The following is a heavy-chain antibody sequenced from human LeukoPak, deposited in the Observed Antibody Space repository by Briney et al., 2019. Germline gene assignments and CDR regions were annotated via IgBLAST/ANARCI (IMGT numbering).Heavy chain of an antibody. Sequence: GGSLRLSCAASGFTFSNAWMNWVRQAPGEGLDWVGRIASITAGGATDYAAPVKGRVTISRDDSKNTLNLQMNSLNTEDTAVYYCTTGIRGDWGQGTLVTVSS. V-gene: IGHV3-15*07. CDR2: IASITAGGAT. CDR3: TTGIRGD. D-gene: IGHD3-10*01. CDR1: GFTFSNAW. J-gene: IGHJ4*02.